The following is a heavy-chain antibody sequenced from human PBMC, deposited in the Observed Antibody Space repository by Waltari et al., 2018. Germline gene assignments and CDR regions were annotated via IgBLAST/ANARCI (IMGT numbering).Heavy chain of an antibody. CDR1: GYSISSGSY. CDR2: IHHTGST. J-gene: IGHJ4*02. CDR3: ARVTVDQWPQRFDF. V-gene: IGHV4-38-2*01. Sequence: QVQLRESGPGLVTPAATLSLIRAVSGYSISSGSYWGWVRRPPGKGLEWIASIHHTGSTYYNPSLESRVTVSVDMARNQFSLNLRSLTAADTAFYYCARVTVDQWPQRFDFWGQGALVTVSS. D-gene: IGHD6-19*01.